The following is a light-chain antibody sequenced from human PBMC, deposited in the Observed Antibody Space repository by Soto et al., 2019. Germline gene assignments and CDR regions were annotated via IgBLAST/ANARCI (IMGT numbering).Light chain of an antibody. J-gene: IGLJ2*01. CDR3: AAWDDSLSGVV. Sequence: QSVLTQQPSASGTPGPRVTISCSGSSSNIGSNYVYWYQQLPGTVPQLLIYRNSERPSGVPDRFSGSKSGTSASLAISGLRSEDEADYYCAAWDDSLSGVVFGGGTKVTVL. CDR2: RNS. CDR1: SSNIGSNY. V-gene: IGLV1-47*01.